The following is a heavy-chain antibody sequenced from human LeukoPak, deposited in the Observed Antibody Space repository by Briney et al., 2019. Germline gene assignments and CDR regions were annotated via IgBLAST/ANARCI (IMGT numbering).Heavy chain of an antibody. D-gene: IGHD5-12*01. CDR2: ISAYNGNT. Sequence: ASVTVSCKASGYTFTRYGISWVRQAPGQGLEWMGWISAYNGNTNYAQKLQGRVTMTTDTSTSTAYMELRSLRSDDTAVYYCAREVATISPPSYYYYGMDVWGQGTTVTVSS. V-gene: IGHV1-18*01. J-gene: IGHJ6*02. CDR3: AREVATISPPSYYYYGMDV. CDR1: GYTFTRYG.